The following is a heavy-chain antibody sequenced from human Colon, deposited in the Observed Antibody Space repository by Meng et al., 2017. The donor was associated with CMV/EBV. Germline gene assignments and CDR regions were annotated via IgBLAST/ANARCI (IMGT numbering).Heavy chain of an antibody. Sequence: ASVKVSCKASGYTFTGYYMHWVRQAPGQGLEWMGWINPNSGGTNYAQKFQGRVTMTRDTSISTAYMELSRLRSDDTAVYYCARAGNRIQLWLPYYYYGMDVWGQGTTVNVSS. V-gene: IGHV1-2*02. D-gene: IGHD5-18*01. CDR3: ARAGNRIQLWLPYYYYGMDV. CDR1: GYTFTGYY. CDR2: INPNSGGT. J-gene: IGHJ6*02.